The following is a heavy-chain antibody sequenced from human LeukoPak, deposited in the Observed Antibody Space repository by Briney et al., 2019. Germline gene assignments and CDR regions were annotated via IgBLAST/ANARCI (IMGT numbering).Heavy chain of an antibody. CDR2: INYSGST. D-gene: IGHD2-15*01. V-gene: IGHV4-34*01. Sequence: SETLSLTCAVYGGSFSGYYCSWIRQPPGKGLEWIGEINYSGSTNYNPSLKSRVTISIDTSKNQFSLKLSSVTAADTAVYYCARGGRRTHGRATSLRVYDYWGQGTLITVSS. CDR3: ARGGRRTHGRATSLRVYDY. CDR1: GGSFSGYY. J-gene: IGHJ4*02.